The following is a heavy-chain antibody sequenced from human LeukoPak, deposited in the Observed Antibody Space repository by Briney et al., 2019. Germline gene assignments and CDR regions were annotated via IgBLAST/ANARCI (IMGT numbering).Heavy chain of an antibody. V-gene: IGHV4-34*01. CDR1: GGSFSGYY. CDR2: INHSGST. Sequence: SETLSLTCAVYGGSFSGYYWSWIRQPPGKGLEWIGEINHSGSTNYNPSLKSRVTISVDTSKNQFSLKLSSVTAADTAVYYCARGLNRYSSSWYGRGDWFDPWGQGTLVAVSS. D-gene: IGHD6-13*01. J-gene: IGHJ5*02. CDR3: ARGLNRYSSSWYGRGDWFDP.